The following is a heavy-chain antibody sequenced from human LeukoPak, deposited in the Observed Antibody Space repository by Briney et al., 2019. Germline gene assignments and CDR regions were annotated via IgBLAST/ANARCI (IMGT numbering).Heavy chain of an antibody. CDR3: ARESGSGWYPRSYYFDY. CDR1: GFTFSDYS. CDR2: ISSSSSYI. D-gene: IGHD6-19*01. Sequence: GGSLRLSCAASGFTFSDYSMNWVRQAPGKGLEWVSSISSSSSYIFYADSVKGRFTISRDNSKNTLYLQMNSLRAEDTAVYYCARESGSGWYPRSYYFDYWGQGTLVTVSS. V-gene: IGHV3-21*04. J-gene: IGHJ4*02.